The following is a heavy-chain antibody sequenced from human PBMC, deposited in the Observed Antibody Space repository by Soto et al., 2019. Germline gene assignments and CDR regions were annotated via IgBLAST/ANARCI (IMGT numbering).Heavy chain of an antibody. CDR1: GFTFSSYA. V-gene: IGHV3-23*01. CDR3: AKDDSVTFFGVVPRTIDS. D-gene: IGHD3-3*01. Sequence: PGGSQRLSCAASGFTFSSYAMSWVRQAPGKGLEWVSAISGSGGSTYYADSVKGRFTISRDNSKNTLYLQMNCLRDEETAVYYSAKDDSVTFFGVVPRTIDSWGQGTLVPVSS. J-gene: IGHJ4*02. CDR2: ISGSGGST.